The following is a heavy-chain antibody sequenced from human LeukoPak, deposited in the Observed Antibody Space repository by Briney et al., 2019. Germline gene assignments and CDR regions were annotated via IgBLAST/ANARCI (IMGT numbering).Heavy chain of an antibody. CDR1: GFTSTTST. D-gene: IGHD1-1*01. CDR3: AADQPRYPDAFDI. V-gene: IGHV1-58*02. J-gene: IGHJ3*02. Sequence: SVNVSCKASGFTSTTSTMQWVRQARGQRLEWIGWIVVGSGDTNYAEKFQERVTITRDMSTSTVYMELSSLRSDDTAVYYCAADQPRYPDAFDIWGQGTMVTVSS. CDR2: IVVGSGDT.